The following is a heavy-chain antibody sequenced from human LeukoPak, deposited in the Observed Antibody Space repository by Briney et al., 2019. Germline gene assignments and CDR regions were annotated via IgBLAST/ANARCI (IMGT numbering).Heavy chain of an antibody. Sequence: GATVKISCKSSIYTFTVYYMHWVPQAPGKGLEWMGRVDPEDGETIYAEKFQGRVTITADTSTDTAYMELSGLRSEDAAVYYCAKGRPEGAGRAYFDYWGQGTLVTVSS. CDR2: VDPEDGET. V-gene: IGHV1-69-2*01. D-gene: IGHD3-10*01. CDR1: IYTFTVYY. CDR3: AKGRPEGAGRAYFDY. J-gene: IGHJ4*02.